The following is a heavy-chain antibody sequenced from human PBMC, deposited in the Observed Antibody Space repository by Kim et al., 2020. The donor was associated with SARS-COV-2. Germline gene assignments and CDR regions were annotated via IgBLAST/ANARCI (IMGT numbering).Heavy chain of an antibody. D-gene: IGHD6-13*01. V-gene: IGHV1-8*01. Sequence: ASVKVSCKASGYTFTSYDINWVRQAPGQGLEWMGWMNPNSGNTGYAQKFQDRVTMTRNTSISTAYMELSSLRSEDTAVYYCARADRGDPSGISSWRICYYCGMDLWGGEPAVTVSS. CDR1: GYTFTSYD. J-gene: IGHJ6*04. CDR2: MNPNSGNT. CDR3: ARADRGDPSGISSWRICYYCGMDL.